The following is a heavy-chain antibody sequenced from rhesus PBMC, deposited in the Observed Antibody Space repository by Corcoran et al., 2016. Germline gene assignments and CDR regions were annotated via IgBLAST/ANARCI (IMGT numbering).Heavy chain of an antibody. CDR1: GASISSTY. D-gene: IGHD6-31*01. CDR3: ATGLPGGAGPHDAFDF. CDR2: IYGGSGST. V-gene: IGHV4-147*01. Sequence: QVQLQESGPGLVKPSETLPLTCAVSGASISSTYWSWIRQPPGKGLEWIGYIYGGSGSTSDNPSLKSRVTISKDTSKNQFSLKLSSVTAADTAVYYCATGLPGGAGPHDAFDFWGQGLRVTVSS. J-gene: IGHJ3*01.